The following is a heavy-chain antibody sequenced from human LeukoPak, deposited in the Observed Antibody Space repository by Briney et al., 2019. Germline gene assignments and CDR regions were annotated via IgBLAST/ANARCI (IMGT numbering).Heavy chain of an antibody. CDR1: GLTVSTTY. J-gene: IGHJ4*02. V-gene: IGHV3-53*01. CDR3: ARTASSYVSTHPSDY. D-gene: IGHD3-10*02. Sequence: PGGSLRLSCAASGLTVSTTYMTWVRQAPGKGLEWVSLIYSGGSTYYADSVKGRFTISRGIPKNTLYLQMSSLRAEDTAVYYCARTASSYVSTHPSDYWGQGILVTVSS. CDR2: IYSGGST.